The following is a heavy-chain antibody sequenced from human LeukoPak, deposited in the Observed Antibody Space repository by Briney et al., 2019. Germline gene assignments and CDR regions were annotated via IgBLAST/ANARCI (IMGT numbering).Heavy chain of an antibody. J-gene: IGHJ6*02. V-gene: IGHV3-21*01. Sequence: GGSLRLSCAASGFTFSSYSMNWVRQAPGKGLEWVSSISSSSSYIYYADSVKGRFTISRDNAKNSLYLQMNSLRAEDTAVYYCARLSRRALNCYGMDVWGQGTTVTVSS. CDR1: GFTFSSYS. D-gene: IGHD3-3*02. CDR3: ARLSRRALNCYGMDV. CDR2: ISSSSSYI.